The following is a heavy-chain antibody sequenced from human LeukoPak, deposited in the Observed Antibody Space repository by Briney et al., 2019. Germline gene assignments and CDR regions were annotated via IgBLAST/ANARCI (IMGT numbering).Heavy chain of an antibody. CDR1: GGSFSGYY. CDR3: GSDYYGSGSYS. CDR2: INHSGST. D-gene: IGHD3-10*01. V-gene: IGHV4-34*01. Sequence: SETLSLTCAVYGGSFSGYYWSWIRQPPGKGLEWIGEINHSGSTNYNPSLKSRVTISVDTSKNQFSLKLSSVTAADTAVYYCGSDYYGSGSYSWGQGTLVTVSS. J-gene: IGHJ4*02.